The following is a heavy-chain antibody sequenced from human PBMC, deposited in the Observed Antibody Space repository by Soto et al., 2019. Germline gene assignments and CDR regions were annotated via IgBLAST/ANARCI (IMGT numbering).Heavy chain of an antibody. CDR2: INHLGSI. CDR3: ARGGISHWAYFYYMDG. D-gene: IGHD2-21*01. J-gene: IGHJ6*03. V-gene: IGHV4-34*01. Sequence: SETLSLTCVVSGGSLSEYFWSWIRQPPGMALEWIGEINHLGSINYNPSLKSRVTMSVDTSKNQFSLTLNSVTAADTATYYCARGGISHWAYFYYMDGWDRGTTVTVSS. CDR1: GGSLSEYF.